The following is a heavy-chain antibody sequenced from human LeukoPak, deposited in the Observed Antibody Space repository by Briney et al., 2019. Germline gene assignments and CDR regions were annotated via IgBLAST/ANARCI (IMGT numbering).Heavy chain of an antibody. D-gene: IGHD3-22*01. Sequence: PSETLSLTCAVYGGSFSGYYWSWIRQPPGKGLEWIGEINHSGSTNYNPSLKSRVTISVDTSKNQFSLKLSSVTAADTAVYYCVSTYYYDRRVKLDYWGQGTLVTVSS. V-gene: IGHV4-34*01. CDR2: INHSGST. CDR1: GGSFSGYY. CDR3: VSTYYYDRRVKLDY. J-gene: IGHJ4*02.